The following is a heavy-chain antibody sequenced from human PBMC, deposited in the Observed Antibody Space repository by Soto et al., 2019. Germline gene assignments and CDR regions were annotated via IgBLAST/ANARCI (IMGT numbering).Heavy chain of an antibody. V-gene: IGHV4-39*01. Sequence: QLLLQESGPGLVQPSETLSLTCTVSGDSIRSSPYYWGWIRQAPGKGLEWIGSFYSGGDNNYNPSLKSRVAISLATSKTQFSLTLSSVTAADTAVYYCARHGHGNDVVKYFNYGLDVWGQGTKGTV. D-gene: IGHD1-1*01. CDR2: FYSGGDN. CDR3: ARHGHGNDVVKYFNYGLDV. J-gene: IGHJ6*02. CDR1: GDSIRSSPYY.